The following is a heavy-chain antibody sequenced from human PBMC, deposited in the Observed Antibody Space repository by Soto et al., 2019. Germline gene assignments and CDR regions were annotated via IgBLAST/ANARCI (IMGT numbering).Heavy chain of an antibody. CDR3: ARYPGDPTLPFDI. V-gene: IGHV4-61*01. J-gene: IGHJ3*02. Sequence: QVQLQESGPGLVKPSETLSLTCTVSDGSVSSGSYYWNWIRQPPGKGLEWIGFIYYSGSTHYNPSLLSRITRSVDTSGNPFSLRLSSVTAADTAIYYCARYPGDPTLPFDIWGQGTMVTVSS. CDR1: DGSVSSGSYY. CDR2: IYYSGST. D-gene: IGHD2-21*01.